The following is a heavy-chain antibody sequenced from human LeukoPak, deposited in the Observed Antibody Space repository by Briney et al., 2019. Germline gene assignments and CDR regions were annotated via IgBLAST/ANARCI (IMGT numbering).Heavy chain of an antibody. CDR3: ARGLVAAAKARSHAFDI. J-gene: IGHJ3*02. CDR2: INHSGST. V-gene: IGHV4-34*01. D-gene: IGHD6-13*01. CDR1: GGSISSYY. Sequence: SETLSLTCTVSGGSISSYYWSWIRQPPGKGLEWIGEINHSGSTNYNPSLKSRVTISVDTSKNQFSLKLSSVTAADTAVYYCARGLVAAAKARSHAFDIWGQGTMVTVSS.